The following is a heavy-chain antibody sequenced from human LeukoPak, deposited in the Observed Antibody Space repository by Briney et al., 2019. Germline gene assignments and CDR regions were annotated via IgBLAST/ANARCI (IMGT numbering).Heavy chain of an antibody. Sequence: ASVKVSCKASGYTFTGYYMHWVRQAPGQGLEWMGIINPSGGSTSYAQKFQGRVTMTRDTSTSTVYMELSSLRSEDTAVYYCARGTYYDFWSGYPDVWGQGTTVTVSS. J-gene: IGHJ6*02. CDR1: GYTFTGYY. CDR3: ARGTYYDFWSGYPDV. CDR2: INPSGGST. V-gene: IGHV1-46*01. D-gene: IGHD3-3*01.